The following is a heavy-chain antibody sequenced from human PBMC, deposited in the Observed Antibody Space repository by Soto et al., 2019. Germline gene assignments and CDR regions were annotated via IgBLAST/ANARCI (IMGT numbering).Heavy chain of an antibody. V-gene: IGHV4-31*02. Sequence: TVSLTCTVSEGSISSDHYYGSGIRQHPGKGLEGMGYIWYSGSTYDNPALKSRVTISVDTSKNQFSLKLSSVTAADTAVYYYARVRYKWKSDYCGQGTLVLVSS. J-gene: IGHJ4*02. D-gene: IGHD1-20*01. CDR3: ARVRYKWKSDY. CDR1: EGSISSDHYY. CDR2: IWYSGST.